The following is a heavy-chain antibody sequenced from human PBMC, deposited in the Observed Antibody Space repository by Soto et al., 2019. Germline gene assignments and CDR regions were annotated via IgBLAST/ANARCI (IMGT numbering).Heavy chain of an antibody. V-gene: IGHV4-59*01. D-gene: IGHD2-2*02. CDR2: IYYSGST. J-gene: IGHJ4*02. CDR3: ARKYCSSPSCYKSDPFDY. CDR1: GGSISSYY. Sequence: QVQLQESGPGLVKPSETLSLTCTVSGGSISSYYWSWIRQPPGKGLEWIGYIYYSGSTNYNPSLKSRVTISVDTSKNQFSLKLSSVTAADTAVYYCARKYCSSPSCYKSDPFDYWGQGTLVTVSS.